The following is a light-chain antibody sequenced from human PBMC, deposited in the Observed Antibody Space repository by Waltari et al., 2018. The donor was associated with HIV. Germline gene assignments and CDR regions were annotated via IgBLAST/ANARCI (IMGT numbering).Light chain of an antibody. CDR2: ANI. CDR3: QSFDSSLTTSGVI. Sequence: QSVLTQPPSVSGAPGQRVTISCTGNSSTIGAGYDVHWYQQLPGTAPKLLIYANINRPSGVPDRFSGSKSGSSASLAITGLQAEDEAHYYCQSFDSSLTTSGVIFGGGTKLTVL. V-gene: IGLV1-40*01. J-gene: IGLJ2*01. CDR1: SSTIGAGYD.